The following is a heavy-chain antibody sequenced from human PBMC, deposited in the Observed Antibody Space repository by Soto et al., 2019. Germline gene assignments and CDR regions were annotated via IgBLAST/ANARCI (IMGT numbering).Heavy chain of an antibody. J-gene: IGHJ4*02. CDR1: GFTFNSFW. V-gene: IGHV3-74*01. D-gene: IGHD3-16*02. Sequence: EVQLVESGGGLVQPGGSLRLSCAASGFTFNSFWMHWVRQAPGKGLVWVSRINSDGSSTSYADSVKGRFTISRDNAKSTVYLQMNSLCAEDSAVYYCARVYGVIRWGQGTQVTVSS. CDR2: INSDGSST. CDR3: ARVYGVIR.